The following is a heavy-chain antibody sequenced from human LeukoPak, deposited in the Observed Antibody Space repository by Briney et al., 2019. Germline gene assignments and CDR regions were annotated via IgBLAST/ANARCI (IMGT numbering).Heavy chain of an antibody. V-gene: IGHV1-69*05. D-gene: IGHD5-18*01. CDR2: IIPIFGTA. CDR1: GGTFSSYA. Sequence: SVKVSCKASGGTFSSYAISWVRQAPGQGLDGMGGIIPIFGTANYAQKCQGRVTITTDESKSTAHMELSSLRSEDTAVYYCARGHTAMASNWFDPWGQGTLVTVSS. J-gene: IGHJ5*02. CDR3: ARGHTAMASNWFDP.